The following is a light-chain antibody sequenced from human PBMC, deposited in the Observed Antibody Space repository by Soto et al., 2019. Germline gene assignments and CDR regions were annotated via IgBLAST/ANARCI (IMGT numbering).Light chain of an antibody. Sequence: QSVLTQPPSASGFPGQSVTISCTGTSSDVGYYDYVSWYQQHPGQAPKLVIYEVTKRPSGVPDRVSASKSGNTASLTVSGIRAEDEADYYCSAYAGSHNFVFVTGTKLTAL. CDR1: SSDVGYYDY. CDR3: SAYAGSHNFV. CDR2: EVT. V-gene: IGLV2-8*01. J-gene: IGLJ1*01.